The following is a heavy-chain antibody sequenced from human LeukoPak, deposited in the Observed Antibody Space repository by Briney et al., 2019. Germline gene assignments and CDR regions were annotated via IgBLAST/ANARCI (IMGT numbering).Heavy chain of an antibody. CDR1: GGSFSGYY. Sequence: SETLSLTCAVYGGSFSGYYWSWIRQPPGKGLEWIGEINHSGSTNYNPPLKSRVTISVDTSKNQFSLKLSSVTAADSAVYYCARGQMVWFGELNTAWFDPWGQETLVTVSS. J-gene: IGHJ5*02. CDR2: INHSGST. CDR3: ARGQMVWFGELNTAWFDP. D-gene: IGHD3-10*01. V-gene: IGHV4-34*01.